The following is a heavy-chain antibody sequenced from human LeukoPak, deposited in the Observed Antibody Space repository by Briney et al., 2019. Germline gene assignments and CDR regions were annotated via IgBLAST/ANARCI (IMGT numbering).Heavy chain of an antibody. Sequence: SETPSLTCAVYGGSFSGYYWSWIRQPPGKGLEWIGEINHSGSTNYNPSLKSRVTISVDTSKNQFSLKLSSVTAADTAVYYCARAAQLLTYGMDVWGQGTTVTVSS. J-gene: IGHJ6*02. CDR1: GGSFSGYY. CDR3: ARAAQLLTYGMDV. D-gene: IGHD2-2*01. CDR2: INHSGST. V-gene: IGHV4-34*01.